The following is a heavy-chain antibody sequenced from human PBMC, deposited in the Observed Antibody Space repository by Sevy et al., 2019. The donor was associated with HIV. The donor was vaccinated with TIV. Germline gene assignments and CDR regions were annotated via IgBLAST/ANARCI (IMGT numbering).Heavy chain of an antibody. CDR3: AKDVVAVVGDAFDV. D-gene: IGHD2-15*01. V-gene: IGHV3-11*05. CDR1: GFSFSDYY. CDR2: ISTGSTYT. Sequence: GGSLRLSCAASGFSFSDYYMSWIRQAPGRGLEWISYISTGSTYTNYADSVKGRFTISRDNSKNTLYLQMDSLRAEDTAVYYCAKDVVAVVGDAFDVWGQGTMVTVSS. J-gene: IGHJ3*01.